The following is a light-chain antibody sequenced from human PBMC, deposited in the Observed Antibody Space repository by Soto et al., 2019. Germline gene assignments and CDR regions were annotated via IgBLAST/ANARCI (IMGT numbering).Light chain of an antibody. CDR1: RSISNY. J-gene: IGKJ1*01. CDR3: QQSYSVPR. Sequence: DIQMTQSPSSLSASVGDRVTITCRASRSISNYLNWYQPKSGKAPRLLLYAASSLQPGVPSRFSGTGTGTAFTLTIASLQPEDDATCYCQQSYSVPRFGQGTRV. CDR2: AAS. V-gene: IGKV1-39*01.